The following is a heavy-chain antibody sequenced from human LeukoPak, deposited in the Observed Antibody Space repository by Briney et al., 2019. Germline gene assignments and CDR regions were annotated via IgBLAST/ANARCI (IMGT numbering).Heavy chain of an antibody. J-gene: IGHJ4*02. CDR3: VREAEYESSGHQYFDY. D-gene: IGHD3-22*01. Sequence: SETLSLTCTVSGASISSYHWNWIRQSPGKGLEWIGYMYYTGSSNYNPSLQSRVAIAVDTSKNQFSLKLSSVTAADTAVYYCVREAEYESSGHQYFDYWGQGILVTVSS. CDR2: MYYTGSS. V-gene: IGHV4-59*01. CDR1: GASISSYH.